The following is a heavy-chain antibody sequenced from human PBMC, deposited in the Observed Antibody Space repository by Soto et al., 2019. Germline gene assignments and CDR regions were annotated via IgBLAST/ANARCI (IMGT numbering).Heavy chain of an antibody. CDR2: LAYSGSP. CDR1: GGSISNYY. V-gene: IGHV4-59*01. J-gene: IGHJ3*02. Sequence: SETLSLTCSVSGGSISNYYWSWIRQPPGKGLEWIGYLAYSGSPNYSPSLKSRVTISLDRSKNQFSVKLSSVTAADTAVYYCARITTFLTFDIWGQGTMVTVSS. CDR3: ARITTFLTFDI. D-gene: IGHD1-1*01.